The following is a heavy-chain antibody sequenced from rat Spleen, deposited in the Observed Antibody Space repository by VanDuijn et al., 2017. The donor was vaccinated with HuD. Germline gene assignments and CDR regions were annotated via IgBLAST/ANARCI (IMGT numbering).Heavy chain of an antibody. CDR1: GFSLTSYH. CDR2: IGTGGST. CDR3: ARVGYSSYVRYFDY. D-gene: IGHD1-2*01. J-gene: IGHJ2*01. Sequence: QVQLKESGPDLVQPSQTLSLTCTASGFSLTSYHVSWIRQPPGKGLEWMGVIGTGGSTEDNSVFKSPLNISRDTSKSQVFLNMNSLQTEDTATYYCARVGYSSYVRYFDYWGQGVMVTVSS. V-gene: IGHV2-43*01.